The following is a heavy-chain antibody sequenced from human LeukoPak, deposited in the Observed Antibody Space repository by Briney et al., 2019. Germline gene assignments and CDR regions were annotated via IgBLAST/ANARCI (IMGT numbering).Heavy chain of an antibody. CDR1: GFTFSSYT. D-gene: IGHD2-2*01. J-gene: IGHJ4*02. CDR3: ARDFGGYCSSSSCYLGFLDY. CDR2: IISSSSFI. V-gene: IGHV3-21*03. Sequence: GGSLRLSCAASGFTFSSYTMNWVRQAPGKGLEWVSSIISSSSFIYYADLVKGRFTISRDNAKNSLYLQMNSLRAEDTAVYYCARDFGGYCSSSSCYLGFLDYGGQGTLVTVSS.